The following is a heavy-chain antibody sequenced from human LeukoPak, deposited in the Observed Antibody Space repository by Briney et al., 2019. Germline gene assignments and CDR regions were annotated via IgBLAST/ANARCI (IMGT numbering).Heavy chain of an antibody. CDR1: GFTFSSYG. D-gene: IGHD4-11*01. CDR2: ISYDGSNK. V-gene: IGHV3-30*18. J-gene: IGHJ4*02. CDR3: AKIGNYDLDY. Sequence: GGSLRLSCATSGFTFSSYGMHWVRQAPGKGLEWVAVISYDGSNKYYADSVKGRFTISRDNSKNTLYLQMNSLRAEDTAVYYCAKIGNYDLDYWGQGTLVTVSS.